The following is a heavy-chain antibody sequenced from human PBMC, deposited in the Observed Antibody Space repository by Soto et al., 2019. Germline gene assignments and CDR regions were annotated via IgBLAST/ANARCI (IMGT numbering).Heavy chain of an antibody. J-gene: IGHJ6*02. CDR1: GGTFSSYT. D-gene: IGHD3-22*01. Sequence: ASVKVSCKASGGTFSSYTISWVRQAPGQGLEWMGRIIPILGIANYAQKFQGRVTITADKSTSTAYMELSSLRSEDTAVYYCARYKGSEGSGYYGMDVWGQGTTVTVSS. CDR2: IIPILGIA. CDR3: ARYKGSEGSGYYGMDV. V-gene: IGHV1-69*02.